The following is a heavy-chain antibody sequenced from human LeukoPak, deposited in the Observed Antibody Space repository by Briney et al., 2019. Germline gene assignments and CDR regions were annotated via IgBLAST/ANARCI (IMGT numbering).Heavy chain of an antibody. CDR1: GGSFSGYY. CDR2: INHSGST. J-gene: IGHJ4*02. V-gene: IGHV4-34*01. D-gene: IGHD4-17*01. CDR3: ARLSYGVRADGGSDY. Sequence: SETLSLTCAVYGGSFSGYYWSWIRQPPGKGLEWIGEINHSGSTNYNPSLKSRVTISVDTSKNQFSLKLSSVTAADTAVYYCARLSYGVRADGGSDYWGQGTLVTVSS.